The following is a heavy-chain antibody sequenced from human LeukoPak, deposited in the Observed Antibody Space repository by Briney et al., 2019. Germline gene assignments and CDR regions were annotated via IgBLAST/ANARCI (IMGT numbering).Heavy chain of an antibody. V-gene: IGHV3-30*02. CDR2: IRYDGSNK. CDR1: GFTFSSYG. D-gene: IGHD3-3*01. J-gene: IGHJ4*02. Sequence: GGSLRLSCAASGFTFSSYGMHWVRQAPGKGLEWVAFIRYDGSNKYYADSVKGRFTISRDNSKNTLYLQMNSLRAEDTAVYYCAKGTYYDFWSGYFDYWGQGTLVTVSS. CDR3: AKGTYYDFWSGYFDY.